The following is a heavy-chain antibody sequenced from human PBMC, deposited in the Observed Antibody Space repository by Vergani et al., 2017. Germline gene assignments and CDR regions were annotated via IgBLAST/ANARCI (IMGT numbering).Heavy chain of an antibody. CDR3: ARARGYYDSSGYWVGDY. J-gene: IGHJ4*02. V-gene: IGHV1-58*02. Sequence: QMQLVQSGPEVKKPGTSVKVSCKASGFTFTSSAMQWVRQARGQRLEWIGWIVVGSGNTNYAQKLQGRVTMTTDTSTSTAYMELRSLRSDDTAVYYCARARGYYDSSGYWVGDYWGQGTLVTVSS. D-gene: IGHD3-22*01. CDR2: IVVGSGNT. CDR1: GFTFTSSA.